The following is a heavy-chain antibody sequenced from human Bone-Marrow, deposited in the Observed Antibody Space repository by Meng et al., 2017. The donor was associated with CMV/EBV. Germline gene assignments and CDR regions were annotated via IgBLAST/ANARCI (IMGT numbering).Heavy chain of an antibody. CDR3: ARRYCSSTSCYKGSANDY. CDR2: ISSSSSYI. J-gene: IGHJ4*02. D-gene: IGHD2-2*02. Sequence: GGSLRLSCAASGFTFSSYSMNWVRQAPGKGLEWVSSISSSSSYIYYADSVKGRFTISRDNAKNSLYLQMNSLRAEDTAVYYCARRYCSSTSCYKGSANDYWGQGTLVTVSS. CDR1: GFTFSSYS. V-gene: IGHV3-21*01.